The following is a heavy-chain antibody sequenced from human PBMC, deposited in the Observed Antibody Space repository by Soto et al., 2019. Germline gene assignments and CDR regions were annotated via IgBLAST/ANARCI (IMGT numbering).Heavy chain of an antibody. Sequence: VQLVQSGAEVKKPGASVKVSCAASGFTFSDFSMNWVRQAPGKRLEWVSYISYSSSTIYYADSVKGRFTISRDNAKNSLYLQMNSLRDEDTAVYYCARGYRDGYCWGQGALVTVSS. CDR3: ARGYRDGYC. V-gene: IGHV3-48*02. CDR1: GFTFSDFS. CDR2: ISYSSSTI. J-gene: IGHJ4*02. D-gene: IGHD2-21*01.